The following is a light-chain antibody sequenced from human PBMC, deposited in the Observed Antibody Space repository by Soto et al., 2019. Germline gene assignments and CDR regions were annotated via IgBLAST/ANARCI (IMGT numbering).Light chain of an antibody. V-gene: IGKV3-15*01. J-gene: IGKJ4*01. CDR3: QEYNDWRPIT. CDR1: QSISTK. CDR2: GAS. Sequence: IVMTQSPATLSVSPGERATLSCRASQSISTKLAWYQQKPGQAPRLLIYGASTRATGIPVRFSGSGSGTELTLPITSLQFEDVSVYYCQEYNDWRPITFGGGTKVEIK.